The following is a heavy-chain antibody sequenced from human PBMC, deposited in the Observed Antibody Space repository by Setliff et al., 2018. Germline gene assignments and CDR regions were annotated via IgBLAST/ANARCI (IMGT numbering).Heavy chain of an antibody. CDR3: AGVDVLTASPF. V-gene: IGHV1-2*02. J-gene: IGHJ4*02. Sequence: ASVKVSCKASANTFIAYYIHWVRQAPGQGLEWMGWINPNSAGTNYAQMFQGRVTMAWDASITTAYLDLSRLTSDDTASYYCAGVDVLTASPFWGLGTRVTVSS. D-gene: IGHD3-9*01. CDR2: INPNSAGT. CDR1: ANTFIAYY.